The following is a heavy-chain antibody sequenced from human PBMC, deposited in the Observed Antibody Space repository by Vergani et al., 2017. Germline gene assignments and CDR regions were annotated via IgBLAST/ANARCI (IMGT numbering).Heavy chain of an antibody. J-gene: IGHJ3*02. D-gene: IGHD2-15*01. CDR1: GGTFSSYA. V-gene: IGHV1-69*18. CDR2: IIPIFGTA. CDR3: ARGPEDIVVVVAANAFDI. Sequence: QVQLVQSGAEVKKPGSSVKVSCKASGGTFSSYAISWVRQAPGQGLEWMGRIIPIFGTANYAQKFQGRVTITADESTSTAYMELSSLRSEDTAVYYCARGPEDIVVVVAANAFDIWGQGTMVTVSS.